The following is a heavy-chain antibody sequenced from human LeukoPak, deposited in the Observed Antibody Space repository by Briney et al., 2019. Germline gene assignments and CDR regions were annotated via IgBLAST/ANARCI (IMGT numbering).Heavy chain of an antibody. J-gene: IGHJ4*02. CDR1: GGSISSSSYY. D-gene: IGHD3-10*01. CDR3: ARHFMVRGVIIDY. CDR2: IYYSGST. Sequence: SETLSLTCTASGGSISSSSYYWGWIRQPPGKGLEWIGSIYYSGSTYYNPSLKSRVTISVDTSKNQFSLKLSSVTAADTAVYYCARHFMVRGVIIDYWGQGTLVTVSS. V-gene: IGHV4-39*01.